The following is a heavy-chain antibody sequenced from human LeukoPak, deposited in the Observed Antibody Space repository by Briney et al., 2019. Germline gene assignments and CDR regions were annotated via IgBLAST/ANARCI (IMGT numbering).Heavy chain of an antibody. CDR1: GFTFSNSG. V-gene: IGHV3-23*01. CDR2: ISGSDGST. CDR3: TKRTSTLDDP. J-gene: IGHJ5*02. D-gene: IGHD1-1*01. Sequence: GGSLRLSCAASGFTFSNSGMSRVRQAPGKGPEWVSTISGSDGSTYYADSVKGRFTISRDNSKNTLYLQMNSLRAEDTAVYYCTKRTSTLDDPWGQGTLVTVSS.